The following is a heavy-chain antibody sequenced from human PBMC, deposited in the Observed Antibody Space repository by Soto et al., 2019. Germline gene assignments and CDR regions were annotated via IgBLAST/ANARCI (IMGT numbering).Heavy chain of an antibody. CDR1: GYNFSSYW. J-gene: IGHJ5*02. CDR3: ARTPSIAAAGKAGWFDP. CDR2: IYPGDSDT. V-gene: IGHV5-51*01. D-gene: IGHD6-13*01. Sequence: GESLKISCKGSGYNFSSYWIGWVRQMPGKGLEWMGIIYPGDSDTRYSPSFQGQVTISADKSISTAYLQWSSLKASDTAMYYCARTPSIAAAGKAGWFDPWGQGTLVTVSS.